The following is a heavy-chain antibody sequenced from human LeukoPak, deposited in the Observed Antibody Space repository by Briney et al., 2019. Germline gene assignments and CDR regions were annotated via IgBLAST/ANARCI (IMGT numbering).Heavy chain of an antibody. CDR2: ISAYNGNT. CDR1: GYTFTSYG. V-gene: IGHV1-18*01. Sequence: ASVKVSRKASGYTFTSYGISWVRQAPGQGLEWMGWISAYNGNTNYAQKLQGRVTMTTDTSTSTAYMELRSLRSDDTAVYYCARDNRYSGSYGGRFDYWGQGTLVTVSS. D-gene: IGHD1-26*01. CDR3: ARDNRYSGSYGGRFDY. J-gene: IGHJ4*02.